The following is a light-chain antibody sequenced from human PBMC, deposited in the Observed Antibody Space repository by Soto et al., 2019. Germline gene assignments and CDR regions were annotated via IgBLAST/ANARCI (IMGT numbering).Light chain of an antibody. Sequence: QSALTQPASVSGSPGQSITISCTGTSSDVGGFNSVSWYQLRPGTAPKLILYDVVDRPSGVSYRFSGSKSGNTASLTISGPQAADEADYFCSSYTSTRTNVFGSGTKLTVL. CDR1: SSDVGGFNS. J-gene: IGLJ1*01. CDR3: SSYTSTRTNV. CDR2: DVV. V-gene: IGLV2-14*03.